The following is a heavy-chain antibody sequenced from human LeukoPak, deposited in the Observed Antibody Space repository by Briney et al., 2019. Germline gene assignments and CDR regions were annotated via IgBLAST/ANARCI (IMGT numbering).Heavy chain of an antibody. CDR1: GGSISSSSYY. J-gene: IGHJ4*02. CDR2: INHSGST. D-gene: IGHD5-18*01. V-gene: IGHV4-39*07. Sequence: SETLSLTCTVSGGSISSSSYYWSWIRQPPGKGLEWIGEINHSGSTNYNPSLKSRVTISVDTSKNQFSLKLSSVTAADTAVYYCARGLGGTAMIWGQGTLVTVSS. CDR3: ARGLGGTAMI.